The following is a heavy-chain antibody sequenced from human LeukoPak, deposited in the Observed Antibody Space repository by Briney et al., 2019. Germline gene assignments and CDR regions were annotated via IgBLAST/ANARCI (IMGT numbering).Heavy chain of an antibody. J-gene: IGHJ6*03. V-gene: IGHV4-59*01. CDR1: GGSISSYY. D-gene: IGHD3-22*01. CDR2: IYYSGST. CDR3: AREYYYDSSGYWDYYYYMDV. Sequence: SETLSLTCTVSGGSISSYYWSWIRQPPGKGLEWIGYIYYSGSTNYNPSLKSRVTISVDTSKNQFSLKLSSVTAADTAVYYCAREYYYDSSGYWDYYYYMDVWGKGTTVTVSS.